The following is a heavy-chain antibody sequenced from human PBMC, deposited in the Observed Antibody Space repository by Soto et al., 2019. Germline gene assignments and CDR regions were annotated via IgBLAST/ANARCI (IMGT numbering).Heavy chain of an antibody. J-gene: IGHJ6*03. CDR3: ARAPMVRGEAFYYYYMDV. CDR1: GGSFSGYY. CDR2: INHSGST. V-gene: IGHV4-34*01. Sequence: PSETLSLTCAVYGGSFSGYYWSWIRQPPGKGLEWIGEINHSGSTNYNPSLKSRVTISVDTSKNQFSLKLSSVTAADTAVYYCARAPMVRGEAFYYYYMDVWGKGTTVTVSS. D-gene: IGHD3-10*01.